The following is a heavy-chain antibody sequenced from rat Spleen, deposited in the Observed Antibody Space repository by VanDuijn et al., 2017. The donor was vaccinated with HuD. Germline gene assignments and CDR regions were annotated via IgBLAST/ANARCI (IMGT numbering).Heavy chain of an antibody. V-gene: IGHV5-29*01. CDR2: ISYDGSST. Sequence: EVRLVESGGGLVQPRRSLKLSCVASGFAFNNYWMTWVRQAPKKGLEWVATISYDGSSTYYRDSVKGRVTISRENTKSTLYLQMNSLRSDDTASYYCARRETSFDYWGQGVMVTVSS. CDR3: ARRETSFDY. J-gene: IGHJ2*01. CDR1: GFAFNNYW.